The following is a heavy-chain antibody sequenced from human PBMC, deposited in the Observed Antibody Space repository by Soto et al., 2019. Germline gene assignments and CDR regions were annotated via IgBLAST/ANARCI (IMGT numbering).Heavy chain of an antibody. CDR1: GGSISSGGYY. Sequence: SETLSLTCTVSGGSISSGGYYWSWIRQHPGKGLEWIGYIYYSGSTYYNPSLKGRVTISVDTSKNQFSLRLTSVTAADSAVYFCAREPYLPKARNDFWGQGTLVTVSS. V-gene: IGHV4-31*03. J-gene: IGHJ4*02. CDR2: IYYSGST. CDR3: AREPYLPKARNDF.